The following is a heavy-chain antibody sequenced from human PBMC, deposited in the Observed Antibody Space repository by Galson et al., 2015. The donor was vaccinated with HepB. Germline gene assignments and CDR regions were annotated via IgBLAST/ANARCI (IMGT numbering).Heavy chain of an antibody. CDR1: GFTVSSNY. Sequence: ASGFTVSSNYMNWVRQAPGKGLEWVSVIYSGGTTYYADSVKGRFTISRDNSKNTLYLQMNSLRAEDTAVYFCARDGVGALDYWGQGTLVTVSS. D-gene: IGHD1-26*01. CDR3: ARDGVGALDY. J-gene: IGHJ4*02. CDR2: IYSGGTT. V-gene: IGHV3-53*01.